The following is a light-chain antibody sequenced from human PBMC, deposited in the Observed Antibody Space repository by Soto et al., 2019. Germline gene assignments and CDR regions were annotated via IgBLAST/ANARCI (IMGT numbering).Light chain of an antibody. CDR3: CSYAGSSTWV. J-gene: IGLJ3*02. CDR2: DVN. Sequence: QSVLTQPRSVSGSPGQSVTISCTGTGNDVGGYNYVSWYQQHPGKAPKLLISDVNKRPSGVPDRFSGSKSGNTASLIISGLQAEDEADYYCCSYAGSSTWVFGGGTKLTVL. CDR1: GNDVGGYNY. V-gene: IGLV2-11*01.